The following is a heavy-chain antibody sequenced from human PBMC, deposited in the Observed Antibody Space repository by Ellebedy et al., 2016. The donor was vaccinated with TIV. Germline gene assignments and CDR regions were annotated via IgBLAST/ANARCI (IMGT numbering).Heavy chain of an antibody. J-gene: IGHJ4*02. Sequence: GESLKISXAASGFTFKKAWMHWVRQAPGKGLVWVSRINSDGSTINYADSVKGRFTISRDNVKNTLFLQMDGLRDEDTAVYYCARGGSGWSDWGQGTLVTVSS. V-gene: IGHV3-74*01. CDR1: GFTFKKAW. CDR2: INSDGSTI. CDR3: ARGGSGWSD. D-gene: IGHD6-19*01.